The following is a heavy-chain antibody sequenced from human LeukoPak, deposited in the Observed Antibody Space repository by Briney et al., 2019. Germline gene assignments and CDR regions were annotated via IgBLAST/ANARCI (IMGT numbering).Heavy chain of an antibody. CDR1: GYSITSSSW. V-gene: IGHV4-28*01. Sequence: SDTPSLTCAVSGYSITSSSWWGWIRQPPGKGLEWIGYIYHSGTTYYNPSLQSRVTMSVDTSKNQFSLKLSSVTAVDTAVYYCARKENVYYYFDYWGQGTLVTVSS. CDR3: ARKENVYYYFDY. D-gene: IGHD3-10*01. J-gene: IGHJ4*02. CDR2: IYHSGTT.